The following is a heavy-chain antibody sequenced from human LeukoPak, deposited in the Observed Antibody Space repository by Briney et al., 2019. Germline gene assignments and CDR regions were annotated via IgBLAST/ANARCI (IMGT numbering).Heavy chain of an antibody. J-gene: IGHJ4*02. D-gene: IGHD2-21*02. CDR3: ASTYCGGDCYFAY. CDR2: IYYSGST. V-gene: IGHV4-31*03. CDR1: GGSISSGGYY. Sequence: SETLSLTCTVSGGSISSGGYYWSWIRQHPGKGLEWIGYIYYSGSTYYNPSLKSRVTISVDTSKNQFSLKLSSVTAAGTAVYYCASTYCGGDCYFAYWGQGTLVTVSS.